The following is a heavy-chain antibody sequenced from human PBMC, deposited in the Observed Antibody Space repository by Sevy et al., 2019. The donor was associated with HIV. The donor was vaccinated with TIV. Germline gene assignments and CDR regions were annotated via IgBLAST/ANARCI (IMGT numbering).Heavy chain of an antibody. CDR3: ARDCFQGNYDFWSGYYYYYYYYGMDV. CDR2: ISYDGSNK. D-gene: IGHD3-3*01. J-gene: IGHJ6*02. Sequence: GGSLRLSCVASGFTFSSYDMHWVRQAPGKGLEWVAVISYDGSNKYYADSVKGRFTISRDNSKNTLYLQMNSLRAEDTAVYYCARDCFQGNYDFWSGYYYYYYYYGMDVWGQGTTVTVSS. V-gene: IGHV3-30*04. CDR1: GFTFSSYD.